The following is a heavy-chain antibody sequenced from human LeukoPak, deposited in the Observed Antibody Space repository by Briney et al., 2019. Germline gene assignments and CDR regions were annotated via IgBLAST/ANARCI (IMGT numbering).Heavy chain of an antibody. CDR3: ARGWRVTAVAGVFDY. J-gene: IGHJ4*02. CDR1: GGSISSYY. D-gene: IGHD6-19*01. Sequence: SETLSLTCTVSGGSISSYYWSWIRQPPGKGLEWIGYIYYSGSTNYNPSLKSRVTISVDTSKNQFSLKLSSVTAADTAVYYCARGWRVTAVAGVFDYWGQGTLVTVSS. V-gene: IGHV4-59*12. CDR2: IYYSGST.